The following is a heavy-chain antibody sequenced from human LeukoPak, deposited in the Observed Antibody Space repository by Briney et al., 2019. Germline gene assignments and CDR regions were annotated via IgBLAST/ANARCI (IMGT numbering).Heavy chain of an antibody. Sequence: AGGSLRLPCAASGFTFRNYVIHWVRQAPGKGLEWVAVTSSDLNVKLYADSVKGRFTISRDNSRSTLYLQMNSLRPEDTAIYYCARDLAYSRLDYWGQGMLVTVSS. V-gene: IGHV3-30-3*01. D-gene: IGHD5-18*01. CDR1: GFTFRNYV. CDR2: TSSDLNVK. J-gene: IGHJ4*02. CDR3: ARDLAYSRLDY.